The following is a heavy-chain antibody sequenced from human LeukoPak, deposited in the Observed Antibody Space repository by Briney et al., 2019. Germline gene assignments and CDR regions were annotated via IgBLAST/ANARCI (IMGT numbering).Heavy chain of an antibody. CDR2: ISSSSSTI. V-gene: IGHV3-48*02. Sequence: PGGSLRLSCAASGFTFSSYSMNWVRQAPGKGLEWVSYISSSSSTIYYADSVKGRLTISRDNAKNSLYLQMNSLRDEDTAVYYCARQVYDSSGYNPYYYYGMDVWGQGTTVTVSS. CDR1: GFTFSSYS. CDR3: ARQVYDSSGYNPYYYYGMDV. D-gene: IGHD3-22*01. J-gene: IGHJ6*02.